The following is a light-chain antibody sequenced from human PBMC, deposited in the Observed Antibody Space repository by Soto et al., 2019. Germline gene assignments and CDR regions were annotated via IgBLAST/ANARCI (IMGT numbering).Light chain of an antibody. J-gene: IGKJ1*01. CDR2: ATS. CDR1: QSISSNF. Sequence: EIVLTQSPGTLSLSPGQRATLSCRASQSISSNFLAWYQQKPGQAPRLLIYATSSRATGIPGRFSGSGSGTDFTLTISGLEPEDFAVYYCQQYSSSWTFGQGTKVDIK. CDR3: QQYSSSWT. V-gene: IGKV3-20*01.